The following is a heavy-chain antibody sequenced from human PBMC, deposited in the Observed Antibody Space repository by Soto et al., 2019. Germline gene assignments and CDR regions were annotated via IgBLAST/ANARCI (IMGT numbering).Heavy chain of an antibody. D-gene: IGHD3-22*01. CDR2: ISTTNSYI. J-gene: IGHJ4*02. V-gene: IGHV3-21*01. CDR3: TIVFVPDSSGYFHFDY. CDR1: GFRFSTDS. Sequence: PVVSLSLSIAATGFRFSTDSMNWVRQAPGKGLEWVASISTTNSYIYYADSVRGRFTISRDNAKNSLFLQMNSLRAEDTAVYYCTIVFVPDSSGYFHFDYRGKGKLVT.